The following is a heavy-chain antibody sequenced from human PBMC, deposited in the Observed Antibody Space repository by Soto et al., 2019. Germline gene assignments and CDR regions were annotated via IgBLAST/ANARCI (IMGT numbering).Heavy chain of an antibody. D-gene: IGHD6-19*01. CDR1: GFTFSSYA. V-gene: IGHV3-30-3*01. CDR2: ISYDGSNK. J-gene: IGHJ4*02. CDR3: ASHQYSSGWFGTSF. Sequence: QVQLVESGGGVVQPGRFLRLSCAASGFTFSSYAMHWVRQAPGKGLEWVAVISYDGSNKYYADSVKGRFTISRDNSKNTLYLQMNSLRAEDTAVYYCASHQYSSGWFGTSFWGQGTLVTVSS.